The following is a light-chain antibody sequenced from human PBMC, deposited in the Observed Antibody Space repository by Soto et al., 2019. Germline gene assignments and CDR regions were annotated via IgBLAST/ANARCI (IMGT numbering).Light chain of an antibody. V-gene: IGKV1-5*03. Sequence: DIQMTQSPSTLSASVGDRVTITCRASQSISSWLAWYQQKPGKAPKFLIYKASNLEVGVPSRFSGSGSGTEFTLTISSLQPDDFATYYCQQYNSYSWTFGQGTKVDIK. CDR3: QQYNSYSWT. CDR1: QSISSW. CDR2: KAS. J-gene: IGKJ1*01.